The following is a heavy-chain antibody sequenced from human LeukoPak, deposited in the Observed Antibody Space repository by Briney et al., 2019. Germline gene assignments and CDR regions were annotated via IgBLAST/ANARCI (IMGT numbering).Heavy chain of an antibody. J-gene: IGHJ5*02. Sequence: SQTLSLTCAISGDSVSSNSVTWNWIRQSPSRGLEWLGRTYYRSTWYNDYAVSVGGRITVNPDTSKNQFSLHLDSVTPEDTAVYYCARRLTQYDCFDPWGQGILVTVSS. CDR2: TYYRSTWYN. V-gene: IGHV6-1*01. CDR3: ARRLTQYDCFDP. D-gene: IGHD2-2*01. CDR1: GDSVSSNSVT.